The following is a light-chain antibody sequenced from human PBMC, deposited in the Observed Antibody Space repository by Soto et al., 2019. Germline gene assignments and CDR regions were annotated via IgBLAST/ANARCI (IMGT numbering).Light chain of an antibody. J-gene: IGLJ1*01. CDR1: SSNVGANYD. V-gene: IGLV1-40*01. CDR2: TDN. CDR3: QSYDSSLSGYV. Sequence: QSVLTQPPSVSGAPGQRVTISCTGGSSNVGANYDVHWYQQFPGTAPKLLIYTDNRRPSGVPDRFSGSKSGTSASLAITGLQAEDEADYYCQSYDSSLSGYVFGTGTKLTVL.